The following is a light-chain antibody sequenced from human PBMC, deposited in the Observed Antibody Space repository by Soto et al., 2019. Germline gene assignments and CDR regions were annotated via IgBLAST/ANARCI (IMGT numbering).Light chain of an antibody. CDR2: KAS. Sequence: GDRVTITCRASQSVRSWLAWYQQKPGKAPKLLIYKASSLESGVPSRFSGSGSGTEFTLSISSLQPDDFATYYCQQYDYYPWTFGQGTKVDIK. V-gene: IGKV1-5*03. J-gene: IGKJ1*01. CDR1: QSVRSW. CDR3: QQYDYYPWT.